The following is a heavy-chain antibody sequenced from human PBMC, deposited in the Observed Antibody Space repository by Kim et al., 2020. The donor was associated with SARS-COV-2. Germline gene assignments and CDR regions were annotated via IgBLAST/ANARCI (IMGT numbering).Heavy chain of an antibody. CDR2: IYPGDSDT. CDR3: ARHSYDYVWGSYRPSGLDV. CDR1: GYSFTSYW. J-gene: IGHJ6*02. Sequence: GESLKISCKGSGYSFTSYWIGWVRQMPGKGLEWMGIIYPGDSDTRYSPSFQGQVTISADKSISTAYLQWSSLKASDTAMYYCARHSYDYVWGSYRPSGLDVWGQGTTVTVSS. V-gene: IGHV5-51*01. D-gene: IGHD3-16*02.